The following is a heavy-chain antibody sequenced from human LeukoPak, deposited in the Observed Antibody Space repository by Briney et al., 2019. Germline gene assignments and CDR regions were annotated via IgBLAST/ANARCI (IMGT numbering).Heavy chain of an antibody. CDR1: GFTFDDYA. CDR3: AKGAPYSSSWCWLYYFDY. CDR2: ISWNSGSI. V-gene: IGHV3-9*01. J-gene: IGHJ4*02. Sequence: GGSLRLSCAASGFTFDDYAMHWVRQAPGKGLEWVSGISWNSGSIGYADSVKGRFTISRDNAKNSLYLQMNSLRAEDTALYYCAKGAPYSSSWCWLYYFDYWGQGTLVTVSS. D-gene: IGHD6-13*01.